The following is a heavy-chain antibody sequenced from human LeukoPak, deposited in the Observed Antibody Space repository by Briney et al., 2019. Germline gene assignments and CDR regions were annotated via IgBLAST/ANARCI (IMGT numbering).Heavy chain of an antibody. CDR2: IYYSGST. D-gene: IGHD3-3*01. CDR3: ARGELNYYDFWSGYYTA. V-gene: IGHV4-39*07. J-gene: IGHJ4*02. Sequence: PSETLPLTCTVSGGSISITSYSWGWIRQPPGKGLEWIGSIYYSGSTYYNPSLMSRVSISVDTSKNQFSLKLNSVTAADTAVYYCARGELNYYDFWSGYYTAWGQGTLVTVSS. CDR1: GGSISITSYS.